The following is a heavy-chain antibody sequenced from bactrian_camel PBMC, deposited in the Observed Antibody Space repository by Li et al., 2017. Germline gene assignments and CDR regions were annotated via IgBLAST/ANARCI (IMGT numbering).Heavy chain of an antibody. Sequence: CVASGYTFTTYHMAWFRQAQGQEREAVASIANDGQENYRNSVKGRFKISKDNDKNTLYLQMNSLQPDDSGMYYCATGAGVMGPKALDILARGQGTQVTV. CDR3: ATGAGVMGPKALDILA. V-gene: IGHV3S57*01. J-gene: IGHJ4*01. CDR2: IANDGQE. CDR1: GYTFTTYH. D-gene: IGHD8*01.